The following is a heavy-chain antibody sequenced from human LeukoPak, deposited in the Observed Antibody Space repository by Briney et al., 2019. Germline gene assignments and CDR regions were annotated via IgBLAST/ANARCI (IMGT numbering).Heavy chain of an antibody. J-gene: IGHJ6*03. D-gene: IGHD3-9*01. CDR3: AREEYDILTGGDYYYYMDV. CDR2: ISAYNGNT. CDR1: GYTFTSYY. V-gene: IGHV1-18*04. Sequence: GASVKVSCKASGYTFTSYYMHWVRQAPGQGLEWMGWISAYNGNTNYAQKLQGRVTMTTDTSTSTAYMELRSLRSDDTAVYYCAREEYDILTGGDYYYYMDVWGKGTTVTISS.